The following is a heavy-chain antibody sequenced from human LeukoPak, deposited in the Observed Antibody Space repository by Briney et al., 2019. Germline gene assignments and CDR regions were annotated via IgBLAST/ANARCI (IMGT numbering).Heavy chain of an antibody. V-gene: IGHV3-7*01. CDR3: AIIPRAAAGPSARSPFHY. J-gene: IGHJ4*02. Sequence: GGSLRLSCEVSRFTFSSYWMNWVRQAPGKGLEWVANIKQDGSDKYYVDSVKGRFTISRDNAKNSLYLQMNSLRAEDTAVYYCAIIPRAAAGPSARSPFHYWGQGTLVTVSS. D-gene: IGHD6-13*01. CDR1: RFTFSSYW. CDR2: IKQDGSDK.